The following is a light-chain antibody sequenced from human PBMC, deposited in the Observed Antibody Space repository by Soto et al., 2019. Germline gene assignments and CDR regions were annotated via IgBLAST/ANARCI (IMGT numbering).Light chain of an antibody. CDR3: SSYAGSSTLV. CDR2: EVT. Sequence: QSALTQAASVSGSPGQSITLSCTGTTSDVGGYAFVSWYQQHPGKAPKLIIYEVTHRPSGVSNRFSGSKSGNTASLTISGLQAEDEAEYFCSSYAGSSTLVFGGGTQLTVL. V-gene: IGLV2-23*02. J-gene: IGLJ2*01. CDR1: TSDVGGYAF.